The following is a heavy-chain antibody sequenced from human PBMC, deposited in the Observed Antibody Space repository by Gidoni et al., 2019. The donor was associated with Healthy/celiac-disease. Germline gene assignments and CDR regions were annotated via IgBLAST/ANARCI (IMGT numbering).Heavy chain of an antibody. CDR1: GFTFSSYS. CDR3: AKGAHPRDYDFWSGNYTIWDYYYGMDV. CDR2: ISGSGGST. Sequence: EVQLLESGGGLVQPGGSLRLSCAASGFTFSSYSLSWVRQAPGKGLEWVSAISGSGGSTYYADSVKGRFTISRDNSKNTLYLQMNSLRAEDTAVYYCAKGAHPRDYDFWSGNYTIWDYYYGMDVWGQGTTVTVSS. J-gene: IGHJ6*02. V-gene: IGHV3-23*01. D-gene: IGHD3-3*01.